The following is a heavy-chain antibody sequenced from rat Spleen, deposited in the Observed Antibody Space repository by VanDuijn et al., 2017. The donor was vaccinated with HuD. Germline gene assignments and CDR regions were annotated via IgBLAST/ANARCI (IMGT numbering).Heavy chain of an antibody. CDR3: TTENYWFAY. V-gene: IGHV5-20*01. D-gene: IGHD1-10*01. Sequence: EVQLVESGGGLVQPGRSLKLSCAASGFAFSDYYMAWVRQAPKKGLEWVASISYEGGSTYYGDSVKGRFTISRDSAKSTLHLQMNSLRSEDTATYYCTTENYWFAYWGQGTLVTVSS. CDR1: GFAFSDYY. J-gene: IGHJ3*01. CDR2: ISYEGGST.